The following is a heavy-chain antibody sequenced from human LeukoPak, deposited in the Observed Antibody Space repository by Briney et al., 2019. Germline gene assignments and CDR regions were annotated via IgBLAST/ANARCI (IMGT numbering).Heavy chain of an antibody. D-gene: IGHD6-13*01. J-gene: IGHJ6*02. CDR3: ARQSYSSSWYWEDYYYYGVDV. V-gene: IGHV3-48*01. Sequence: GGSLRLSCAASGFTFSSYWMNWARQAPGKGLEWVSYISSSSSTIYYADSVKGRFTISRDNAKNSLYLQMNSLRAEDTAVYYCARQSYSSSWYWEDYYYYGVDVWGQGTTATVSS. CDR2: ISSSSSTI. CDR1: GFTFSSYW.